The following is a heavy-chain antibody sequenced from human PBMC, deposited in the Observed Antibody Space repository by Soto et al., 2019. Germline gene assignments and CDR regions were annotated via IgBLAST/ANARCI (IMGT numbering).Heavy chain of an antibody. D-gene: IGHD5-18*01. CDR2: ISAYNGST. CDR3: ARVKYSPPYYYCYGMDV. Sequence: QVQLVQSGAEVKKPGASVKVSCKASGYTFTSYGISWVRQAPGQGLEWMGWISAYNGSTNYAQKLQGRVTMTTDTSTSTAYMELRSLRSDDTAVYYCARVKYSPPYYYCYGMDVWGQGTTVTVSS. J-gene: IGHJ6*02. CDR1: GYTFTSYG. V-gene: IGHV1-18*01.